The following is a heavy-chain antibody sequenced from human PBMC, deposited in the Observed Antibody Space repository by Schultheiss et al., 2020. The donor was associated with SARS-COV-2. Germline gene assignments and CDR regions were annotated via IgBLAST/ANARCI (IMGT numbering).Heavy chain of an antibody. CDR1: GFTFSSYE. D-gene: IGHD3-22*01. CDR3: TTYYYDSSGGY. Sequence: GGSLRLSCAASGFTFSSYEMNWVRQAPGKGLEWVSVISGSGGSTYYADSVKGRFTISRDNSKNTLYLQMNSLKTEDTAVYYCTTYYYDSSGGYWGQGTLVTVSS. V-gene: IGHV3-23*01. CDR2: ISGSGGST. J-gene: IGHJ4*02.